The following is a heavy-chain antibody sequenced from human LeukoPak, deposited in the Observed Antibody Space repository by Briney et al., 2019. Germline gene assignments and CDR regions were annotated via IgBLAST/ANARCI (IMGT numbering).Heavy chain of an antibody. CDR2: IIPIFGTA. V-gene: IGHV1-69*05. Sequence: ASVKVSCKASGGTFSSYAISWVRQAPGQGLEWMGGIIPIFGTANYAQKFQGRVTITTDESTSTAYMELSSLRSEDTAVYYRARGHYYDSSGYYYYNWFDPWGQGTLVTVSP. D-gene: IGHD3-22*01. CDR3: ARGHYYDSSGYYYYNWFDP. J-gene: IGHJ5*02. CDR1: GGTFSSYA.